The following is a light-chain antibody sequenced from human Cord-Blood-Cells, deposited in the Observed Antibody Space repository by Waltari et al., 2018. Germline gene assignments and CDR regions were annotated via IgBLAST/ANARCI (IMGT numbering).Light chain of an antibody. CDR2: WAS. J-gene: IGKJ1*01. CDR1: QSVLCSSNNKNY. V-gene: IGKV4-1*01. Sequence: DIVMSQSPDSLSVSLRERATINRKSSQSVLCSSNNKNYLAWYQQKPGQPPKLLIYWASTRESGVPDRFSGSGSGTDFTLTISSLQAEDVAVYYCQQYYSTPRTFGQGTKVEIK. CDR3: QQYYSTPRT.